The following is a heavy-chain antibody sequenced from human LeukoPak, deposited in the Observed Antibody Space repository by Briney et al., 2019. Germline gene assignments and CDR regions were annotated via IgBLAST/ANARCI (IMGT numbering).Heavy chain of an antibody. CDR1: GGTFSSYA. CDR2: IIPIFGTA. J-gene: IGHJ4*02. D-gene: IGHD3-22*01. Sequence: ASVKASCKASGGTFSSYAISWVRQAPGQGLEWMGGIIPIFGTANYAQKFQGRVTITADESTSTAYMELSSLRSEDTAVYYCARGRPYDSSGYYYLWGQGTLVTVSS. CDR3: ARGRPYDSSGYYYL. V-gene: IGHV1-69*13.